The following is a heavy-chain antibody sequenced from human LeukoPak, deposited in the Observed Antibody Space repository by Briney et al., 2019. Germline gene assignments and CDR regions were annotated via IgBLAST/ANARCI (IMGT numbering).Heavy chain of an antibody. J-gene: IGHJ5*02. CDR3: AKVTPTWVRGVGGWLDP. CDR1: GFSFSDYG. V-gene: IGHV3-23*01. CDR2: SSGLNGET. Sequence: PGGSLRLSCATSGFSFSDYGLSWVRQAPGKGLEWVSSSSGLNGETYYAESVKGRFTMSRDNAKKTLYLQMNSLRVEDTAVYYCAKVTPTWVRGVGGWLDPWGQGTLVTVSS. D-gene: IGHD3-10*01.